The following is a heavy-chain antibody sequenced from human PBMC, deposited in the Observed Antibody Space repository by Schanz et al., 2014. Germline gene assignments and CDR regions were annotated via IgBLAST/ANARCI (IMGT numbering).Heavy chain of an antibody. J-gene: IGHJ4*02. Sequence: QVQLLQSGAEVKKPGASMKVSCKASGYTFTTYYMLWVRQAPGQGLEWMGIINPSGGSTRYGQKFQGRISVTTDTSTSTVYLEVSSLRSDDTAVYYCGRGFSRSYIDFWVQGTLITVSS. V-gene: IGHV1-46*03. CDR2: INPSGGST. CDR1: GYTFTTYY. CDR3: GRGFSRSYIDF. D-gene: IGHD6-6*01.